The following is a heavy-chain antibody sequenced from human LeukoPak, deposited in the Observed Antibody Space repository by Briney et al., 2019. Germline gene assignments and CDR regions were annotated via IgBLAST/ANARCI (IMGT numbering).Heavy chain of an antibody. Sequence: PGGSLRLSCAASGFTFSSYSMNWVRQAPGKGLEWVSSISSSSSYIYYADSVKGRFTISRDNAKNSLYLQMNSLRAEDTAVCYCAGDIVVVPAAMSYYYYYGMDVWGQGTTVTVSS. V-gene: IGHV3-21*01. CDR1: GFTFSSYS. D-gene: IGHD2-2*01. CDR2: ISSSSSYI. J-gene: IGHJ6*02. CDR3: AGDIVVVPAAMSYYYYYGMDV.